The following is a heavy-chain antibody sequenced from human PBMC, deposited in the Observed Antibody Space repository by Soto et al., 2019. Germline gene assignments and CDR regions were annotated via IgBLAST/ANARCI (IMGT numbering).Heavy chain of an antibody. V-gene: IGHV6-1*01. J-gene: IGHJ6*02. CDR1: GDSVSSNSAA. D-gene: IGHD3-22*01. CDR2: TYYRSKWYN. CDR3: AVVVIKRNYYGMDV. Sequence: SQTLSLTCAISGDSVSSNSAAWNWIRQSPSRGLEWLGRTYYRSKWYNDYAVSVKSRITITPDTSKNQFSLQLNSVTPEDTVVYYCAVVVIKRNYYGMDVWGQGTTVTVSS.